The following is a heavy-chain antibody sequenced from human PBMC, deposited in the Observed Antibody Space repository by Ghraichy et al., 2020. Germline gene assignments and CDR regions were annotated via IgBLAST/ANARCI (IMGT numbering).Heavy chain of an antibody. D-gene: IGHD1-26*01. CDR2: ISGSGGST. CDR3: AKDFSRVGATDLEHDAFDI. V-gene: IGHV3-23*01. J-gene: IGHJ3*02. Sequence: GGSLRLSCAASGFTFSSYAMSWVRQAPGKGLEWVSAISGSGGSTYYADSVKGRFTISRDNSKNTLYLQMNSLRAEDTAVYYCAKDFSRVGATDLEHDAFDIWGQGTMVTVSS. CDR1: GFTFSSYA.